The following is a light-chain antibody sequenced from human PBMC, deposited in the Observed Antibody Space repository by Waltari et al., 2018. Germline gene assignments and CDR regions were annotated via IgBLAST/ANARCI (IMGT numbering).Light chain of an antibody. CDR1: KLGDKY. CDR3: QVWDSSIAV. CDR2: QRT. V-gene: IGLV3-1*01. J-gene: IGLJ3*02. Sequence: SYELTQSPSVSVSPGQTASITCSGDKLGDKYVCWYQQKPGQSPALGTYQRTRRPSGSPERFSGSNSGNTATLTISGTQAMDEAYYYCQVWDSSIAVFGGGTKLTVL.